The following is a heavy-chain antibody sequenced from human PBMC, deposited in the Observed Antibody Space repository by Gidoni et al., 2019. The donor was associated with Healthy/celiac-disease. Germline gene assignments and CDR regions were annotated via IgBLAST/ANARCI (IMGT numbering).Heavy chain of an antibody. Sequence: QLQLQESGPGLVKPSETLSLTCTVSGGSISSSSYYWGWIRQPPGKGLEWIGSIYYSGSTYYNPSLKSRVTISVDTSKNQFSLKLSSVTAADTAVYYCAGLAYCGGDCYPGWFDPWGQGTLVTVSS. V-gene: IGHV4-39*01. CDR3: AGLAYCGGDCYPGWFDP. CDR1: GGSISSSSYY. D-gene: IGHD2-21*02. CDR2: IYYSGST. J-gene: IGHJ5*02.